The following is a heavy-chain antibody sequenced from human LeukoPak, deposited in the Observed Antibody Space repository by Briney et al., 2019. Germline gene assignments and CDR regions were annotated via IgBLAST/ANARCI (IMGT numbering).Heavy chain of an antibody. CDR2: IVVGSGTT. V-gene: IGHV1-58*01. D-gene: IGHD3-16*02. CDR3: ARDFGGYVWGSYRYGMDV. CDR1: GFTFSTSA. J-gene: IGHJ6*02. Sequence: SVKVSCKASGFTFSTSAVQWVRQARGQRLEWIGWIVVGSGTTHYALKFQERVTITRDVSTNTAHMELSSLRSEDTAVYYCARDFGGYVWGSYRYGMDVWGQGTLVTVSS.